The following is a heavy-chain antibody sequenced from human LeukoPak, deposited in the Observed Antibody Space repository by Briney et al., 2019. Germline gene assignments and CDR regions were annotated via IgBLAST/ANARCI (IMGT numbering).Heavy chain of an antibody. V-gene: IGHV3-11*01. CDR1: GFTFSDCY. J-gene: IGHJ4*02. CDR3: ARAGYYDTSGYYPTDY. D-gene: IGHD3-22*01. CDR2: ISSSGSSI. Sequence: GGSLRLSCATSGFTFSDCYMSWIRQAPGKGLEWVSYISSSGSSIHYTDSVKGRFTISRDSAKNSLYLQMNSLRVEDTAVYYCARAGYYDTSGYYPTDYWGQGTLVTVSS.